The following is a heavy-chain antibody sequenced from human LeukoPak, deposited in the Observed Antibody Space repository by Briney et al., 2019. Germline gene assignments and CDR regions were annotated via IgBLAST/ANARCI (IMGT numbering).Heavy chain of an antibody. CDR1: GFTFSSYA. D-gene: IGHD6-13*01. CDR2: ISYDGINK. Sequence: GGSLRLSCAASGFTFSSYAMHWVRQTPGKGLEWVAVISYDGINKYYADSVKGRFTISRDNSKDTLYLQMNSLRAEDTAVYSCAKDPSSSGPYYFDYWRQGTLVTVSS. V-gene: IGHV3-30*18. CDR3: AKDPSSSGPYYFDY. J-gene: IGHJ4*02.